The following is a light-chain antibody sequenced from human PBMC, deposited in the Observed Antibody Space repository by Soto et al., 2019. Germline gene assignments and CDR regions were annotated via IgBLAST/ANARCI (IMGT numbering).Light chain of an antibody. CDR1: SGSIASNY. J-gene: IGLJ3*02. V-gene: IGLV6-57*03. CDR3: HSYESNNVV. CDR2: EDN. Sequence: NFMLTQPDSVSESPGKTVIISCTRSSGSIASNYVQWYQQRPGSAPTIVIYEDNQRPSGVPDRFSGSVDSSSNSASLTISGLKTEDEADYYCHSYESNNVVFGGGTKVTV.